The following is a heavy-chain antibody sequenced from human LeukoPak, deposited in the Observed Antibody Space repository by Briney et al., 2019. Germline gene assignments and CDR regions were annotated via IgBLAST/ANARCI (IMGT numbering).Heavy chain of an antibody. D-gene: IGHD3-22*01. CDR3: ARVVFSSALGGAFDI. CDR2: INPSGGST. Sequence: ASVKVSCKASGYIFTSYYMHWVRQAPGQGLERMRIINPSGGSTSYAQKLQGRVTMTTDTSTSTAYMELRSLRSDDTAVYYCARVVFSSALGGAFDIWGQGTMVTVSS. J-gene: IGHJ3*02. V-gene: IGHV1-46*01. CDR1: GYIFTSYY.